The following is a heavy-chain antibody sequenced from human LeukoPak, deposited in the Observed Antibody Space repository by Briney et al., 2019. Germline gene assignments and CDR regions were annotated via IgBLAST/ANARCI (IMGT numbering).Heavy chain of an antibody. CDR3: AGRAAVPLSVTTMGLFDY. Sequence: GGSLRLSCAASGFTLSAYAMHWVRQALGKGLEWVALISYDGSNKYYADFVKGRFTISRDSSKNTLYLQVNSLRAEDTAVYYCAGRAAVPLSVTTMGLFDYWGQGTLVTVSS. CDR2: ISYDGSNK. D-gene: IGHD4-17*01. CDR1: GFTLSAYA. V-gene: IGHV3-30*03. J-gene: IGHJ4*02.